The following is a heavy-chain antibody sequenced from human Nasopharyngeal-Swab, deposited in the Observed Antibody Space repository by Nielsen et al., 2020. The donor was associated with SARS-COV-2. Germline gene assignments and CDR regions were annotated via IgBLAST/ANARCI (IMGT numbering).Heavy chain of an antibody. CDR2: ISGGDHT. CDR1: GFTFSIYG. Sequence: GESLKISCAASGFTFSIYGMSWVRQAPGKGLEWVSAISGGDHTYYAASVKGRFTISRDTSKNTLFLQMENLRTEDTAIYYCAKDGSDFSSDYWGLGTLVTVSS. V-gene: IGHV3-23*01. D-gene: IGHD3-3*01. J-gene: IGHJ4*02. CDR3: AKDGSDFSSDY.